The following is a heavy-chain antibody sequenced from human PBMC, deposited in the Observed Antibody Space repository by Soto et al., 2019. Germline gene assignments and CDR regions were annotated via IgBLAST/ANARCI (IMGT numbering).Heavy chain of an antibody. CDR3: ARHNRQTTVTYYYYYGMDV. J-gene: IGHJ6*02. Sequence: PGESLKISCKGSGYSFTSYWISWVRQMPGKGLEWMGRIDPSDSYTNYSPSFQGHVTISADKSISTAYLQWSSLKASDTAMYYCARHNRQTTVTYYYYYGMDVWGQGTTVTVSS. CDR1: GYSFTSYW. CDR2: IDPSDSYT. D-gene: IGHD4-17*01. V-gene: IGHV5-10-1*01.